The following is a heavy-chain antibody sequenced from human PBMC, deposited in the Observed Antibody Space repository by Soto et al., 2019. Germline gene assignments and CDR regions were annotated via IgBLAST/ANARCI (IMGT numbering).Heavy chain of an antibody. Sequence: SVKVSCKASGFTFTSSAVQWVRQARGQRLEWIGWIVVGSGNTNYAQKFQERVTITRDMSTSTAYMELSSLRSEDTAVYYCAAAKLVAAAPFDYWGQGTLVTVSS. CDR3: AAAKLVAAAPFDY. D-gene: IGHD2-15*01. CDR2: IVVGSGNT. V-gene: IGHV1-58*01. CDR1: GFTFTSSA. J-gene: IGHJ4*02.